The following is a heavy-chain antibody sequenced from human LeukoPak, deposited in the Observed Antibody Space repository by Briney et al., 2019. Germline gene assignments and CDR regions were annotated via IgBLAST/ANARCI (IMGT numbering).Heavy chain of an antibody. CDR2: INHSGSI. CDR1: GGSFSGYY. Sequence: PSETLSLXCAVYGGSFSGYYWSWIRHPPGNGLEWIGEINHSGSITYNPSLKSRVTISVDTSKNQFSLKLSSVTAADTAVYYCARGPYYYYMDVWGKGTTVTVSS. J-gene: IGHJ6*03. CDR3: ARGPYYYYMDV. V-gene: IGHV4-34*01.